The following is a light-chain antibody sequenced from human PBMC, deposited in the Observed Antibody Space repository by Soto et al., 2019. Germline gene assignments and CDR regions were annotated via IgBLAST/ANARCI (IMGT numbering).Light chain of an antibody. CDR2: DVT. Sequence: QSVLTQPRSVSGSPGQSVTISCTGTSGDVGAYDRVSWYQHHPTKAPKLIIYDVTNRPSGVPYRFSGSKSGSTASLTISGLQAAEDADYYCCSHAGGSSWVFGGGTKVTVL. V-gene: IGLV2-11*01. CDR3: CSHAGGSSWV. CDR1: SGDVGAYDR. J-gene: IGLJ3*02.